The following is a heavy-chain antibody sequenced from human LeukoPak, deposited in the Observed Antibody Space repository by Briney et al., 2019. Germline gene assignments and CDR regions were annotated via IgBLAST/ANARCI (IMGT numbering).Heavy chain of an antibody. Sequence: GGSLRLSCAASGFTFSSYWIHWVRQAPGKGLLWVSRINGDGSITSTADSVKGRFTISRDNAKNTLYLQLNSLRAEDTAIYFCARGLPQYSNTRNDHWGQGTLVTVSS. J-gene: IGHJ5*02. CDR3: ARGLPQYSNTRNDH. D-gene: IGHD6-6*01. CDR2: INGDGSIT. CDR1: GFTFSSYW. V-gene: IGHV3-74*01.